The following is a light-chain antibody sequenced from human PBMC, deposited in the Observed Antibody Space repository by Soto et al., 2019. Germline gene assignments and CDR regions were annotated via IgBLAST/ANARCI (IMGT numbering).Light chain of an antibody. V-gene: IGKV3-11*01. Sequence: EIVLTQSPATLSLSPGERATLSCRASQSVSSYLAWYQQKPGQAPRLLIYDASNRATGIPARFSGSGSGTDFPLTIISLEPEDFAVYYCQQRSNLWTFGQGTKVEIK. J-gene: IGKJ1*01. CDR2: DAS. CDR1: QSVSSY. CDR3: QQRSNLWT.